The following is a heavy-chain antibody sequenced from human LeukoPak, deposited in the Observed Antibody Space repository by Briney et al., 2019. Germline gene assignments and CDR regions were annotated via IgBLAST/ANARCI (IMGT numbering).Heavy chain of an antibody. CDR3: ARNKHYYGSGSYYYYFDY. V-gene: IGHV3-33*01. CDR2: IWYDGSNK. Sequence: PGRSLRLSCAASGFXFSSYGIHWVRQAPGKGLEWVAVIWYDGSNKYYADSVKGRFTISRDNSKNTLYLQMNSLRAEDTAVYYCARNKHYYGSGSYYYYFDYWGQGTLVTVSS. CDR1: GFXFSSYG. D-gene: IGHD3-10*01. J-gene: IGHJ4*02.